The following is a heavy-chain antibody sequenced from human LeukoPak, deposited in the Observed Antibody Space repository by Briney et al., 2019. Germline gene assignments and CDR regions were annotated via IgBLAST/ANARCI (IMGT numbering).Heavy chain of an antibody. V-gene: IGHV4-34*01. CDR3: ARGRAAMVTNYGMDV. Sequence: SETLSLTCAVYGGSFSGYYWSWIRQPPGEGLEWIGEINHSGSTNYNPSLKSRVTISVDTSKNQFSLKLSSVTAADTAVYYCARGRAAMVTNYGMDVWGQGTTVTVSS. CDR1: GGSFSGYY. D-gene: IGHD5-18*01. CDR2: INHSGST. J-gene: IGHJ6*02.